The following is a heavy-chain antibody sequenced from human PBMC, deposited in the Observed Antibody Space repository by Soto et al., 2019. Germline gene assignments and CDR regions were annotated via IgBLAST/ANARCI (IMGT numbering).Heavy chain of an antibody. Sequence: EVQLLESGGGLVQPGGSLRLSCAASGFTFSSYAMSWVRQAPGKGLEWVSAISGSGGSTYYADSVKGRFTISRDNSKNKLYLQMNSLRAEDTAVYYCAKGGPYYYDSSGYYDYWGQGTLVTVSS. D-gene: IGHD3-22*01. V-gene: IGHV3-23*01. J-gene: IGHJ4*02. CDR1: GFTFSSYA. CDR3: AKGGPYYYDSSGYYDY. CDR2: ISGSGGST.